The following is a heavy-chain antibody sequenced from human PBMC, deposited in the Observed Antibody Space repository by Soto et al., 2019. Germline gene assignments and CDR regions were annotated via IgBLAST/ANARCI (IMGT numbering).Heavy chain of an antibody. CDR2: IYYSGGT. J-gene: IGHJ5*02. CDR3: ARHHPLGYPRNSWFDT. Sequence: PSDTLSLTCTVSGGSISSSSYYWGWICQPPGKGLEWIGSIYYSGGTYYNSSLKRRVTISVDTAKNQSSLKLSCVTAADTDVYYCARHHPLGYPRNSWFDTWGQGTLVTVSS. CDR1: GGSISSSSYY. D-gene: IGHD6-13*01. V-gene: IGHV4-39*01.